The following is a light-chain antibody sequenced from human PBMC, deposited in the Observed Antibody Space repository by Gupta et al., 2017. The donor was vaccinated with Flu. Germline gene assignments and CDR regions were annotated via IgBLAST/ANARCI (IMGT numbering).Light chain of an antibody. CDR1: QSVLYSSNNKNY. CDR3: QQYDTTPYT. V-gene: IGKV4-1*01. J-gene: IGKJ2*01. Sequence: SLGERATINCKSSQSVLYSSNNKNYLAWYQQKPGQPPKLLIYWASTRESGVPDRFSGSGSGTDFTLTISSLQAEDVAVYYCQQYDTTPYTFGQGTKLEI. CDR2: WAS.